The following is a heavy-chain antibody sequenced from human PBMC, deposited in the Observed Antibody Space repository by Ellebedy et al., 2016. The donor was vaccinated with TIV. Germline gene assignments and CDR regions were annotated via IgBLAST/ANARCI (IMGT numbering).Heavy chain of an antibody. V-gene: IGHV3-21*01. Sequence: GESLKISCAASGFTFSTYSMNWVRQAPGRVLEWVSGISTSSSYISYATSVKGRFTTSRDNAKNSLYLQMNSLRAEDTAVYYCARQSQKMATIPGDLGYWGQGTLVTVSS. CDR3: ARQSQKMATIPGDLGY. CDR1: GFTFSTYS. CDR2: ISTSSSYI. J-gene: IGHJ4*02. D-gene: IGHD5-24*01.